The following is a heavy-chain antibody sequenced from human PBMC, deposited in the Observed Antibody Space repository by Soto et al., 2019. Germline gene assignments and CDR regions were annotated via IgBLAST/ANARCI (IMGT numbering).Heavy chain of an antibody. CDR2: ISYDGSNK. J-gene: IGHJ6*02. D-gene: IGHD1-7*01. CDR3: ARDQGGTTLYYHGMDV. V-gene: IGHV3-30-3*01. Sequence: QVQLVESGGGVVQPGRSLRLSCAASGFTFSSYAMHWVRQAPRQGLEWVALISYDGSNKYYADSVKGRFTISRDNSKNTLYLQMNSLRPEDTAVYHCARDQGGTTLYYHGMDVWGQGTTVTLSS. CDR1: GFTFSSYA.